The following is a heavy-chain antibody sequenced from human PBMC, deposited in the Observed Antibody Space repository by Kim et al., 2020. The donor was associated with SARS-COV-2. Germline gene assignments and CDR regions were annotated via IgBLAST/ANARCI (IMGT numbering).Heavy chain of an antibody. V-gene: IGHV4-31*03. Sequence: SETLSLTCTVSGGSISSGDYYWSWIRQHPGKGLEWIGYIFHTGSTYHNPSLRSRITISVDTSENQFSLRLNSVTAADTAVYYCGRAPSTLIRGIVINPQWYVDLWGRGTLVTVSS. J-gene: IGHJ2*01. CDR3: GRAPSTLIRGIVINPQWYVDL. CDR2: IFHTGST. CDR1: GGSISSGDYY. D-gene: IGHD3-10*01.